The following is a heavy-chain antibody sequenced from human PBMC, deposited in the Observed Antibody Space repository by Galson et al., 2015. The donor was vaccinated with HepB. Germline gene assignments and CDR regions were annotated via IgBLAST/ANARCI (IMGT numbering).Heavy chain of an antibody. CDR2: INAGNGNT. V-gene: IGHV1-3*01. Sequence: SVKVSCKASGYTFTSYAMHWVRQAPGQRLEWMGWINAGNGNTKYSQKFQGRVTITRDTSASTAYMELRSLRSEDTAVYYCARDRRVVVVAATPGRGWFDPWGQGTLVTVSS. CDR1: GYTFTSYA. CDR3: ARDRRVVVVAATPGRGWFDP. D-gene: IGHD2-15*01. J-gene: IGHJ5*02.